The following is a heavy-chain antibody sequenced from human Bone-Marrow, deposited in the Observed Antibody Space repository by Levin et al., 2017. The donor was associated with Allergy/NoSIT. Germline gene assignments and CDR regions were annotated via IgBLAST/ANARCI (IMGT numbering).Heavy chain of an antibody. J-gene: IGHJ5*02. CDR2: ITPAGGST. D-gene: IGHD5-12*01. CDR3: ARGRGYSGAYYWFDP. V-gene: IGHV1-46*03. Sequence: ASVKVSCKASGYTFTDYFVHWVRQAPGQGPEWMGVITPAGGSTSYAEKFQGRVTMTRDTSTTTVYMELSSLRSEDTAVYYCARGRGYSGAYYWFDPWGQGTLVTVSS. CDR1: GYTFTDYF.